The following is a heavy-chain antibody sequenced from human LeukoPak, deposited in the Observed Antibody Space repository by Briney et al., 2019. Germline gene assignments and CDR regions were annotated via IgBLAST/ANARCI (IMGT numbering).Heavy chain of an antibody. J-gene: IGHJ4*02. CDR3: AKSPLSGGHFDWLLPFDF. V-gene: IGHV3-23*01. CDR1: GFTFSSSA. Sequence: TGGSLRLSCAASGFTFSSSAMSWVRQASGKGLEWVSTISGSGGNTFYADSMKGRFTISRDNSKNTLYLQMNSLRAEDAAVYYCAKSPLSGGHFDWLLPFDFWGQGTLVTVSS. CDR2: ISGSGGNT. D-gene: IGHD3-9*01.